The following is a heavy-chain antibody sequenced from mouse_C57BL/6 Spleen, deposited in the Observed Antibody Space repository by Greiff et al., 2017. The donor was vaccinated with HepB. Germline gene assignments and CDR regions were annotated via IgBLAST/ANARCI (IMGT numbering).Heavy chain of an antibody. CDR3: AREDYYGITYYFDY. CDR2: IYPSDSET. D-gene: IGHD1-1*01. CDR1: GYTFTSYW. V-gene: IGHV1-61*01. Sequence: QVQLQQSGAELVRPGSSVKLSCKASGYTFTSYWMDWVKQRPGQGLEWIGNIYPSDSETHYNQKFKDKATLTVDKSSSTAYMQLSSLTSEDSAVYYCAREDYYGITYYFDYWGQGTTLTVSS. J-gene: IGHJ2*01.